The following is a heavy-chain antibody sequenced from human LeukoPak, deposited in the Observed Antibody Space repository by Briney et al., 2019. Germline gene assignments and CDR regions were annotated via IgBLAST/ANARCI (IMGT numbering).Heavy chain of an antibody. J-gene: IGHJ3*02. V-gene: IGHV1-2*02. CDR1: GYTFTGYY. CDR2: INPNSGGT. CDR3: ARGTIFGVVTYAFDI. Sequence: ASVKVSCKASGYTFTGYYMHWVRQAPGQGLEWMGWINPNSGGTNYAQKFRGRVTMTRDTSISTAYMELSRLRSDDTAVYYCARGTIFGVVTYAFDIWGQGTMVTVSS. D-gene: IGHD3-3*01.